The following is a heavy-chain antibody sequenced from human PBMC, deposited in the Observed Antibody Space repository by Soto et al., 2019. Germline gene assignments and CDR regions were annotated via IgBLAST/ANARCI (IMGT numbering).Heavy chain of an antibody. J-gene: IGHJ4*02. D-gene: IGHD1-26*01. CDR1: GFTFSTYT. V-gene: IGHV3-23*03. CDR3: AKDKSRDRIWDIDY. Sequence: HPGGSLRHSCAASGFTFSTYTLSWVRQAPGKGLEWVAGISQTAAGLTFYTDSVKGRFTISRDDSKNTFYLQMNGLRAEDAAIYYCAKDKSRDRIWDIDYWGQATLLTVSS. CDR2: ISQTAAGLT.